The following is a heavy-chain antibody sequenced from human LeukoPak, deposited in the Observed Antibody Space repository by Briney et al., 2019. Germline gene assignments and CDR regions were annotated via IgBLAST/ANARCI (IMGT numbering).Heavy chain of an antibody. D-gene: IGHD2-2*01. CDR2: MNPNSGNT. Sequence: ASVKVSCKASGYTFTSYDINWVRQATGQGLEWMGWMNPNSGNTGYAQKFQGRVTMTRNTSISTAYMELSSLRSEDTAVYYCARGRKPFVSDTRWWFDPWGQGTLVTVSS. J-gene: IGHJ5*02. CDR1: GYTFTSYD. CDR3: ARGRKPFVSDTRWWFDP. V-gene: IGHV1-8*01.